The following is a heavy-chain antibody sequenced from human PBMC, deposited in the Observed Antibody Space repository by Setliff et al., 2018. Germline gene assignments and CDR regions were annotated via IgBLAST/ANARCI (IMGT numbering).Heavy chain of an antibody. CDR2: INPNSGDT. CDR3: AREVYCSGGRCYGQMPAALGH. CDR1: GYTFGAHY. D-gene: IGHD2-15*01. J-gene: IGHJ4*02. Sequence: GASVKVSCKASGYTFGAHYIHWVRQAPGQGFEWMGCINPNSGDTKYAQNFQGRVTMTRDTSINTVYMDLSGLTSDDEAVYYCAREVYCSGGRCYGQMPAALGHWGQGTLVTVSS. V-gene: IGHV1-2*02.